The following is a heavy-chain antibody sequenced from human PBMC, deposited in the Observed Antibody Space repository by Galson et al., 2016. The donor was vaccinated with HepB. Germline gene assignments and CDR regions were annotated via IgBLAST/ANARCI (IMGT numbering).Heavy chain of an antibody. CDR3: ARENRGHYYGMDV. Sequence: LRLSCAASGFTFRSNWMHWVRQVPGKGLVWVSRINSGGSSANYADSVKGRFTISRDNPKNTLYLQMNSLSPEDTAVYYCARENRGHYYGMDVWGQGTTVTVSS. D-gene: IGHD3-10*01. J-gene: IGHJ6*02. V-gene: IGHV3-74*01. CDR1: GFTFRSNW. CDR2: INSGGSSA.